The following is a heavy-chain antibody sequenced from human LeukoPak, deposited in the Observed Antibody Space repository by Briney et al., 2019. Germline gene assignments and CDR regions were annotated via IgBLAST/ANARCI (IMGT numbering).Heavy chain of an antibody. CDR2: IHDDGRT. CDR1: GGSMSDSIT. J-gene: IGHJ5*02. D-gene: IGHD6-25*01. CDR3: AKVLTAAGLDL. V-gene: IGHV4/OR15-8*01. Sequence: SDTLSLTCSVSGGSMSDSITWGWVRQPPGKGLEWLANIHDDGRTAPNPSLRSRLTISQDRPKNQFSLKVSSVTAADTAFYYCAKVLTAAGLDLWGQGILVTVSS.